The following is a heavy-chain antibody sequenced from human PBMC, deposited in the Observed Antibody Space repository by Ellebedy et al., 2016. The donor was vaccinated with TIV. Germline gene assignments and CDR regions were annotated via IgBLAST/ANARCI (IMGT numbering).Heavy chain of an antibody. D-gene: IGHD3-22*01. CDR1: GGSIGGYY. CDR2: IYPTGST. CDR3: AREKIHYEYGLDV. J-gene: IGHJ6*02. V-gene: IGHV4-4*07. Sequence: PGGSLRLSCTVSGGSIGGYYWSWVRQPAGKGLEWVGRIYPTGSTNYNPSLKSRITMSVDTSQNQFSLNLGSVTAADTALYYCAREKIHYEYGLDVWGQGTTVSVSS.